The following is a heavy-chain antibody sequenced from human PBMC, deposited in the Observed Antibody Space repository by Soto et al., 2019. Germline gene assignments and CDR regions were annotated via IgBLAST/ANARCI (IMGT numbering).Heavy chain of an antibody. CDR3: ARAKMQLWPNYYDDGLDV. J-gene: IGHJ6*02. Sequence: EVQLVESGGGLVQPGGSLRLSCAASGFTVSTNFMTWVRQAPGKGLEWVSVSYSGGSTFYADSVKGRFTITRDNSENTRYFQMNSLRAEDTAVYYCARAKMQLWPNYYDDGLDVWGQGTTVTVSS. D-gene: IGHD5-18*01. CDR2: SYSGGST. V-gene: IGHV3-66*01. CDR1: GFTVSTNF.